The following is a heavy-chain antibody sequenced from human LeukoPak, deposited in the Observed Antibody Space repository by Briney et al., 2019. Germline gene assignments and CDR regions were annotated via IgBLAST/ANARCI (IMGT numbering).Heavy chain of an antibody. Sequence: SETLTLTCAVYGGSFSSYYWSWIRLPPGKGLEWIGEINHSGSTNYNPSLKSRVTISVDTSKNQFSLKLSSVTAADTAVYYCARSRGVSSGWTLDNWFDPWGQGTLVTVSS. D-gene: IGHD6-19*01. J-gene: IGHJ5*02. CDR3: ARSRGVSSGWTLDNWFDP. V-gene: IGHV4-34*01. CDR1: GGSFSSYY. CDR2: INHSGST.